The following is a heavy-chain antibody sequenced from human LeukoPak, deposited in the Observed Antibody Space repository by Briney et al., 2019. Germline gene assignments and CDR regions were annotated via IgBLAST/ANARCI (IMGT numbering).Heavy chain of an antibody. CDR2: IKQDGSEK. CDR1: GFTFSSYW. D-gene: IGHD3-16*01. CDR3: ARDRSGDSSRGDAFDI. J-gene: IGHJ3*02. Sequence: GGSLRLSCAASGFTFSSYWMSWVRQAPGKGLEWVANIKQDGSEKYYVDSVKGRFTISRDNAKNSLYLQMNSLRAEDTAVYYCARDRSGDSSRGDAFDIWGQGTMVTVSS. V-gene: IGHV3-7*01.